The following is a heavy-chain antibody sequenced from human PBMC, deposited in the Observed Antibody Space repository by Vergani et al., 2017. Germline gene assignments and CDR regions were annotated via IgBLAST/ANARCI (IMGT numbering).Heavy chain of an antibody. CDR3: ARDTYYYGSGDFDY. CDR1: GGSFSGYY. V-gene: IGHV4-34*01. J-gene: IGHJ4*02. CDR2: INHSGST. Sequence: QVQLQQWGAGLLKPSETLSLTCAVYGGSFSGYYWSWIRQPPGKGLEWIGEINHSGSTNYNPSLKSRVTISVDTSKNQFSLKLSSVTAADTAVYYCARDTYYYGSGDFDYWGQGTLVTVSS. D-gene: IGHD3-10*01.